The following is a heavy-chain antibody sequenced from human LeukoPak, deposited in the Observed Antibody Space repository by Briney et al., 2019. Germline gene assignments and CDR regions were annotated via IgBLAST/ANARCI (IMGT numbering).Heavy chain of an antibody. D-gene: IGHD3-3*01. CDR3: ARDRTYYDFWSGPGDYYYYGMDV. CDR1: GGSISSGDYY. J-gene: IGHJ6*02. CDR2: IYYSGST. V-gene: IGHV4-30-4*01. Sequence: SETLSLTCTVSGGSISSGDYYWSWIRQPPGKGLEWIGYIYYSGSTYYNPSLKSRVTISVDTSKNQFSLKLSSVTAADTAVYYCARDRTYYDFWSGPGDYYYYGMDVWGQGTTVTVSS.